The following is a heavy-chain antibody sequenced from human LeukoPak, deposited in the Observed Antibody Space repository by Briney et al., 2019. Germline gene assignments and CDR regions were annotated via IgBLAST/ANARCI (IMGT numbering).Heavy chain of an antibody. CDR2: IYYSGNT. J-gene: IGHJ4*02. Sequence: PSETLSLTCTVSGVSISSSNSYWAWIRQPPGKGLEWIGSIYYSGNTYYNASLKSQVSISIDTSKNRFSLKLTSVTAADTAVYYCARQTGSGLFILPGGQGTLVTVSS. CDR3: ARQTGSGLFILP. V-gene: IGHV4-39*01. CDR1: GVSISSSNSY. D-gene: IGHD3/OR15-3a*01.